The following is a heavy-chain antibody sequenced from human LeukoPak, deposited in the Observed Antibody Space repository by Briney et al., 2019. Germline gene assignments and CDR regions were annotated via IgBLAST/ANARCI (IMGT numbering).Heavy chain of an antibody. D-gene: IGHD3-9*01. Sequence: GGSLRLSCAASGFTFSSYWMSWVRQAPGKGLEWVANIKQDGSEKYYVDSVKGRFTISRDNAKNSLYLQMNSLRAEDTAVYYCARDRLRYFDWLPGDAFDIWGQGTPVTVSS. CDR3: ARDRLRYFDWLPGDAFDI. CDR1: GFTFSSYW. CDR2: IKQDGSEK. J-gene: IGHJ4*02. V-gene: IGHV3-7*01.